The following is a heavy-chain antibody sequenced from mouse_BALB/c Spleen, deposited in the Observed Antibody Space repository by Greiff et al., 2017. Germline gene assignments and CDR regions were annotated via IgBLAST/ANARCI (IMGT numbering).Heavy chain of an antibody. D-gene: IGHD2-10*02. CDR3: ARGGYGNYLAWFAY. CDR2: ISYSGST. Sequence: EVKLQESGPGLVKPSQSLSLTCTVTGYSITSDYAWNWIRQFPGNKLEWMGYISYSGSTSYNPSLKSRISITRDTSKNQFFLQLNSVTTEDTATYYCARGGYGNYLAWFAYWGQGTLVTVSA. CDR1: GYSITSDYA. V-gene: IGHV3-2*02. J-gene: IGHJ3*01.